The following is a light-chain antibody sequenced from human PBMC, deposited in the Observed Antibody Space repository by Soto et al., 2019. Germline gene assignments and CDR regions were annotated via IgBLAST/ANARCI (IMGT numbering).Light chain of an antibody. J-gene: IGKJ1*01. CDR1: QSISSW. V-gene: IGKV1-5*01. CDR2: DAS. Sequence: DIQMTQPPSTLSASVGGRVTITCRASQSISSWLAWYQQKPGKAPKLLIYDASSLESGVPSRFSGSGSGTEFTLTISSLQPDDFATYYCQQYNSYSQTFGQGTKVEIK. CDR3: QQYNSYSQT.